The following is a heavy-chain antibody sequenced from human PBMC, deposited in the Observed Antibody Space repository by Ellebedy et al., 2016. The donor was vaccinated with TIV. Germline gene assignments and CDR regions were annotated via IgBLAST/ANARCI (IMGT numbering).Heavy chain of an antibody. V-gene: IGHV3-33*01. D-gene: IGHD3-10*01. Sequence: PGGSLRLSCAASGFTFSSYGMHWVRQAPGKGLEWVAVIWYDGSNKYYADSVKGRFTISRDNSKNTLYLQMNSLRAEDTAVYYCARDQRVLWFGRNYGMDVWGQGTMVTVSS. CDR3: ARDQRVLWFGRNYGMDV. J-gene: IGHJ6*02. CDR2: IWYDGSNK. CDR1: GFTFSSYG.